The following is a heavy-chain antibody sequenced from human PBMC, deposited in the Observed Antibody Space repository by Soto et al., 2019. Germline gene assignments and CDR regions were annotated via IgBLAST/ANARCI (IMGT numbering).Heavy chain of an antibody. D-gene: IGHD1-26*01. CDR2: IYWDDSK. V-gene: IGHV2-5*02. Sequence: QITLKESGPALVKPTQTLTLTCTFSGVSLTTDRVGVGWIRQPPGEALELLAVIYWDDSKTYRPSLESRLTITKDTSKNQVALTMTNMASLDTATYYCAHAYGGRSLYWGQGTLVTVSS. CDR1: GVSLTTDRVG. CDR3: AHAYGGRSLY. J-gene: IGHJ4*02.